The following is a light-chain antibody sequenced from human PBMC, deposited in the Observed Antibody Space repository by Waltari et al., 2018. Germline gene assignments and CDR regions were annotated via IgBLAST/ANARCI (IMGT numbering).Light chain of an antibody. CDR2: AAS. CDR1: QDIRSD. CDR3: LQDFSYPRT. V-gene: IGKV1-6*01. Sequence: AIQMTQSPSSLSASVGDRVTITCRASQDIRSDLGWYQQKPGKAPTLLIFAASILQSGVSSRFSGSGSGTDFTLTISSLQPDDCATYYCLQDFSYPRTFGQGTRVEF. J-gene: IGKJ1*01.